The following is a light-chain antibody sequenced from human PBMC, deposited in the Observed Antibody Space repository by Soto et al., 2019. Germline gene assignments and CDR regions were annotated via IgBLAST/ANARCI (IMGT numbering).Light chain of an antibody. Sequence: DVQMTQSPSSLSASVGYRVTITCRASQRIRNYLNWYQQKPGKAPKLLIFAASSLQSGVPSRFSGSGSGTDFTLTIRSLQPEDFATYYCQQSYSTPRVTFGQGTKGDIK. CDR1: QRIRNY. V-gene: IGKV1-39*01. CDR2: AAS. CDR3: QQSYSTPRVT. J-gene: IGKJ1*01.